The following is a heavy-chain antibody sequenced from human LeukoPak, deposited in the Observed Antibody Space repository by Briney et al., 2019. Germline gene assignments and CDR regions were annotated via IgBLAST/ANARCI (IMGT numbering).Heavy chain of an antibody. CDR2: IHSSGAI. D-gene: IGHD6-19*01. Sequence: SQTLSLTCTVSGGSINKYFWSWVRQHPGKAPEWIGYIHSSGAIVYKTPPFESRAAMSVDTSQNQVSLQLRSVTAADTAVYYCARELGRLVDYWGRGTLVIVSS. J-gene: IGHJ4*02. CDR1: GGSINKYF. V-gene: IGHV4-31*03. CDR3: ARELGRLVDY.